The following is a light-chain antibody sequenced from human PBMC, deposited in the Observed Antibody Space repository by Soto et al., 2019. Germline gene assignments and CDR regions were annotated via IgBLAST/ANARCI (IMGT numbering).Light chain of an antibody. CDR2: TVS. Sequence: EIVLTQSPDTLSLSPGERATLSCRASQTVTTSYLAWYQQKPGQAPRLLIYTVSSRATGIPDRFSGSGSGTDFTRTISRLAPEDFAVYYCQQYSNSPPTFGQGTKVEIK. J-gene: IGKJ1*01. CDR1: QTVTTSY. V-gene: IGKV3-20*01. CDR3: QQYSNSPPT.